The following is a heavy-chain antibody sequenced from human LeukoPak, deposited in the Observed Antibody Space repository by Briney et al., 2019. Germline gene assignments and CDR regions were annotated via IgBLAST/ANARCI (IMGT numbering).Heavy chain of an antibody. V-gene: IGHV3-48*01. CDR1: GFTFSSYS. D-gene: IGHD5-18*01. J-gene: IGHJ4*02. CDR3: AKEIYSYDSFYFDY. CDR2: ISSSSSTI. Sequence: GGSLRLSCAASGFTFSSYSMNWVRQAPGKGLEWVSYISSSSSTIYYADSVKGRFTISRDNSKNTLYLQMNSLRAEDTAVYYCAKEIYSYDSFYFDYWGQGTLVTVSS.